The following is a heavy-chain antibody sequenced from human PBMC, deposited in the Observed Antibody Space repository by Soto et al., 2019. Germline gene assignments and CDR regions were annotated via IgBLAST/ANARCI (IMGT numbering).Heavy chain of an antibody. Sequence: PGGSLRLSCAASGFTFSSYGMHWVRQAPGKGLEWVAVIWYDGSNKYYADSVKGRFTISRDNSKNTLYLQMNSLRAEDTAVYYCARFMVRGGIPPRYGMDVWGQGTTVTVSS. CDR1: GFTFSSYG. J-gene: IGHJ6*02. CDR2: IWYDGSNK. D-gene: IGHD3-10*01. CDR3: ARFMVRGGIPPRYGMDV. V-gene: IGHV3-33*01.